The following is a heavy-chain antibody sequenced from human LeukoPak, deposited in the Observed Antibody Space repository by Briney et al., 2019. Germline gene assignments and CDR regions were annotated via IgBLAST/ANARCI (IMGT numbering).Heavy chain of an antibody. CDR2: ISGSGAKT. D-gene: IGHD1-14*01. J-gene: IGHJ5*02. CDR3: SKDPVPHGNGLYWFDP. Sequence: GGSLRLSCAASGFTFSNYAVSWVRQAPGKGLEWVSGISGSGAKTYYADSVKGRFTISRGNSRNTLYIQMNSLRVEDTAVYYCSKDPVPHGNGLYWFDPWGQGTLVTVSS. V-gene: IGHV3-23*01. CDR1: GFTFSNYA.